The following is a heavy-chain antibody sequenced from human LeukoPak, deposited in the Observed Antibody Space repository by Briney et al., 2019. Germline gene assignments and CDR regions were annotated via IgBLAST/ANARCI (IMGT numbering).Heavy chain of an antibody. CDR3: AKDHLMYVVPAAKSWFDP. J-gene: IGHJ5*02. Sequence: PSETLSLTCAVYGGSFSGYYWSWIRQPPGKGLEWIGEINHSGSTNYNPSLKSRVTISVDTSKNQFSLKLSSVTAADTAVYYCAKDHLMYVVPAAKSWFDPWGQGTLVTVSS. CDR1: GGSFSGYY. V-gene: IGHV4-34*01. CDR2: INHSGST. D-gene: IGHD2-2*01.